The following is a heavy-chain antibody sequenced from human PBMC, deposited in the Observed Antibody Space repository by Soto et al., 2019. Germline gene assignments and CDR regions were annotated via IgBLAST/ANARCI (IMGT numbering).Heavy chain of an antibody. CDR2: MNPNTGNS. D-gene: IGHD1-1*01. Sequence: SVKVSCKASGYTFTSYDIYWVRQATGQGLEWMGWMNPNTGNSGYAQKFQGRVTMTSDSSINTVHMELSSLRFEDTAVYYCARRAETNGWNGFGADKYYFDFWGQGTLVTVSS. CDR3: ARRAETNGWNGFGADKYYFDF. J-gene: IGHJ4*02. V-gene: IGHV1-8*01. CDR1: GYTFTSYD.